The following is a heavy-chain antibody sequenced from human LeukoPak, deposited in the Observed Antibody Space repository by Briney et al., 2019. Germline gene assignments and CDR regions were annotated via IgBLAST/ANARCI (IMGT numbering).Heavy chain of an antibody. D-gene: IGHD6-19*01. Sequence: APVKVSCKASGYTFTSYGISWVRQAPGQGLEWMGWISAYNGNTNYAQKLQGRVTMTTDTSTSTAYMELRSLRSDDTAVYYCARVPGPYSSGWPYFDYWGQGTLVTVSS. CDR2: ISAYNGNT. V-gene: IGHV1-18*01. CDR1: GYTFTSYG. J-gene: IGHJ4*02. CDR3: ARVPGPYSSGWPYFDY.